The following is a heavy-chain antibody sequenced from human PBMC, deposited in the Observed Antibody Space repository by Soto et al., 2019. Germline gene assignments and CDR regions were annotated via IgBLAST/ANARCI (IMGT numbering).Heavy chain of an antibody. J-gene: IGHJ6*02. CDR1: GGTFSSYA. CDR2: IIPIFGTA. Sequence: SVKVSCKASGGTFSSYAISWVRQAPGQGLEWMGGIIPIFGTANYAQKFQGRVTITADESTSTAYMELSSLRSEDTAVYYCATGRIAASYYYYYGMDVWGQGTTVTVS. V-gene: IGHV1-69*13. D-gene: IGHD6-13*01. CDR3: ATGRIAASYYYYYGMDV.